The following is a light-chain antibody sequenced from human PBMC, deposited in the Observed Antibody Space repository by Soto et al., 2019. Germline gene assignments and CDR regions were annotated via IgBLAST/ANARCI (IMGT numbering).Light chain of an antibody. Sequence: DVVMTQSPDSLDVSLGARATISGKSRQRVLYASDNKNYLAWYQQKPGQPPKLLSYWASTRESGVPDRFSGSGSGTDFALTISSLQAEDVAVYYCQQYYSTPLTFGGGTKVDI. V-gene: IGKV4-1*01. J-gene: IGKJ4*01. CDR2: WAS. CDR1: QRVLYASDNKNY. CDR3: QQYYSTPLT.